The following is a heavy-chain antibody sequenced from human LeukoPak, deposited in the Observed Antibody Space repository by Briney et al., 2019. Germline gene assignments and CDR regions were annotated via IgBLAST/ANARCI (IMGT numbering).Heavy chain of an antibody. J-gene: IGHJ4*02. Sequence: GGSLRLSCAASGFTFSTYEMNWVRQAPGKGLEWVSYISSSGGTIYYADSVKGRFTISRDNAKNSLYLQMNSLRAEDTAVYYCARDGDLTPAVPFDYWGQGTLVTVSS. CDR1: GFTFSTYE. CDR3: ARDGDLTPAVPFDY. D-gene: IGHD6-25*01. CDR2: ISSSGGTI. V-gene: IGHV3-48*03.